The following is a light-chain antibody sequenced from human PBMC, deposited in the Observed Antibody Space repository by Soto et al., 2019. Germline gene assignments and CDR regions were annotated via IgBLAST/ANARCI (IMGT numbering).Light chain of an antibody. CDR2: DVS. Sequence: QSALTQPRSVSGSPGQSVTISCTETSSDVGDYNYVSWYQQHPGKAPKLMIYDVSKRPSGVPDRFSGSKSGNTASLTISGLQAEDEADYYCCSYAGSYSLVFGGGTQLTVL. V-gene: IGLV2-11*01. CDR1: SSDVGDYNY. CDR3: CSYAGSYSLV. J-gene: IGLJ2*01.